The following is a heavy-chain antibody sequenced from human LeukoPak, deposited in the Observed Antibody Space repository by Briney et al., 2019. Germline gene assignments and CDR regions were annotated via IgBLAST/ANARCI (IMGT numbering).Heavy chain of an antibody. CDR2: ISSTSSAI. V-gene: IGHV3-48*04. CDR1: GFTFGSYS. CDR3: ARVIGSYGDSAY. J-gene: IGHJ4*02. Sequence: GGSLRLSCAASGFTFGSYSMNWVRQAPGKGLEWLSYISSTSSAIYYADSLKGRFTISRDNAKNSLYLQMDSLRAEDTAVYYCARVIGSYGDSAYWGQGTLVIVSS. D-gene: IGHD3-16*01.